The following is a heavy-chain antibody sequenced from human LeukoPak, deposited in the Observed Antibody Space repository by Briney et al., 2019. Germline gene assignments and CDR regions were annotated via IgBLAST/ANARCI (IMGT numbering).Heavy chain of an antibody. D-gene: IGHD1-1*01. CDR1: GFTVSDYS. Sequence: PGGSLRLSCAAAGFTVSDYSMGWARQAPGKGREGILYVGVSSGNTKYADSVKARFTISGDNANNSLYLQMTILRVEDTAVYYCARDHNFAFDNWGQGTLVTVSS. CDR3: ARDHNFAFDN. CDR2: VGVSSGNT. J-gene: IGHJ4*02. V-gene: IGHV3-11*06.